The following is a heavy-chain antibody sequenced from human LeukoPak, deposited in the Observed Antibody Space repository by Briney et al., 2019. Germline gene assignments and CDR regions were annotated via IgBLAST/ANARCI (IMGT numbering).Heavy chain of an antibody. Sequence: PGGSLRLSCAASGFTFSSYAMHWVRQAPGKGLEYVSAISSNGGSTYYANSVKGRFTISRDNSKNTLYLQMGSLRAEDMAVYYCARGRSLRFLEWLSGGYMDVWGKGTTVTASS. CDR2: ISSNGGST. V-gene: IGHV3-64*01. CDR1: GFTFSSYA. CDR3: ARGRSLRFLEWLSGGYMDV. J-gene: IGHJ6*03. D-gene: IGHD3-3*01.